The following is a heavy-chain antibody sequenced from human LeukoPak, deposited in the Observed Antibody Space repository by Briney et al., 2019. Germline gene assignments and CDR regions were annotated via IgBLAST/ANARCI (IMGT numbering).Heavy chain of an antibody. D-gene: IGHD2-15*01. CDR3: ARPFTHFDY. Sequence: LETLSLTCTVSGGSISNYYWSWIRQPPGKGLEWIGYIYYTGSTNYNPSLRSRVTISVDTSKNQFSLKLSSVTAADTAVYYCARPFTHFDYWGQGTLVTVSS. J-gene: IGHJ4*02. CDR1: GGSISNYY. V-gene: IGHV4-59*12. CDR2: IYYTGST.